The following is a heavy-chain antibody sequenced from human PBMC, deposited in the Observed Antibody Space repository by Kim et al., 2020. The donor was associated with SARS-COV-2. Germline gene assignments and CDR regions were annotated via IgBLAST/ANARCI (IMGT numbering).Heavy chain of an antibody. Sequence: ASVKVSCKASGYSFSDYFLNWVRQAPGHGLEWMGYINPNGGVTFYAQKFQGRVTLTSDRSISTVYMEMNGLTSEDAGVYYCARVGITLDVWGQGTILTVS. CDR2: INPNGGVT. V-gene: IGHV1-2*02. J-gene: IGHJ6*02. CDR3: ARVGITLDV. D-gene: IGHD3-16*01. CDR1: GYSFSDYF.